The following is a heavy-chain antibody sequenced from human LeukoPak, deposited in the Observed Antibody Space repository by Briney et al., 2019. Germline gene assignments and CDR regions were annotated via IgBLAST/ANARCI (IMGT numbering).Heavy chain of an antibody. Sequence: GGSLRLSCAASGFTFSSYSMNWVRQAPGKGLEWVSSISSSSSSYIYYADSVKGRFTISRDNAKNSLYLQMNSLRAEDTAVYYCARALGVAAALGPYYFDYWGQGTLVTVSS. D-gene: IGHD6-13*01. CDR2: ISSSSSSYI. J-gene: IGHJ4*02. CDR1: GFTFSSYS. V-gene: IGHV3-21*01. CDR3: ARALGVAAALGPYYFDY.